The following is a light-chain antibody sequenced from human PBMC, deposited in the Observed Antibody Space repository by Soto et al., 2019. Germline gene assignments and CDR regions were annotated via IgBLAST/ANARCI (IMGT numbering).Light chain of an antibody. V-gene: IGLV2-11*01. CDR3: CSYEDSYSFLV. Sequence: QSALTQPRSVSGSPGQSVTISCTGTSSDVSAYDYVSWYQHHPGRPPKLIIYDLNKRPSGVPDRFSGSKSGNTASLTISGLQAGDEAAYYCCSYEDSYSFLVFGGGTKLTVL. CDR1: SSDVSAYDY. J-gene: IGLJ2*01. CDR2: DLN.